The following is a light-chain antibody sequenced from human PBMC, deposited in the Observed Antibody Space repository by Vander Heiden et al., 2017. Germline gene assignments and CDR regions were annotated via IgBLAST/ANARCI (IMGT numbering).Light chain of an antibody. CDR1: QSISSW. CDR2: DAS. V-gene: IGKV1-5*01. Sequence: DIQMTHSPPTLSASVGDRVTLTCRASQSISSWLAWYQQKPGKAPKLLIYDASSMESGIPSRFSGSGSGTEFTLTISSLQSDDFATYYCQQYNSYPRTFGEGTKVEIK. J-gene: IGKJ4*02. CDR3: QQYNSYPRT.